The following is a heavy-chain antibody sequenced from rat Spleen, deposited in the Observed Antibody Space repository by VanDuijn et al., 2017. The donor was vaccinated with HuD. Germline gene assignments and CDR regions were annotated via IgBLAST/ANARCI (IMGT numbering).Heavy chain of an antibody. CDR1: GFSLTSNG. Sequence: QVQLKESGPGLVQPSQTLSLTCTVSGFSLTSNGVSWVRQPPGKGLEWIAAIPTGGNTYYNSGLKSRLGISRDTSKSQVFLKMNSLQTEDTAIYFCVRERVPGFAFYFDYWGQGVMVTVSS. V-gene: IGHV2S12*01. CDR3: VRERVPGFAFYFDY. J-gene: IGHJ2*01. CDR2: IPTGGNT. D-gene: IGHD1-4*01.